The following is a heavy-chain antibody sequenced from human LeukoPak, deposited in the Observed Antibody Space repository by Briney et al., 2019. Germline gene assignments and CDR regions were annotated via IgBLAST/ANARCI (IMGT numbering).Heavy chain of an antibody. Sequence: SETLSLTCTVSGGSISSSSYYWGWIRQPPGTGLEWIGSIYYSGSTYYNPSLKSRVTISVDTSKNQFSLKLSSVTAADTAVYYCARHVNVGATYNSFDYWGQGTLVTVSS. CDR1: GGSISSSSYY. CDR2: IYYSGST. J-gene: IGHJ4*02. D-gene: IGHD1-26*01. CDR3: ARHVNVGATYNSFDY. V-gene: IGHV4-39*01.